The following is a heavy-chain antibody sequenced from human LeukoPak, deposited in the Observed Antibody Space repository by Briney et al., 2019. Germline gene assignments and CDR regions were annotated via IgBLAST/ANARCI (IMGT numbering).Heavy chain of an antibody. CDR1: GFSFSNCA. CDR2: ISYDGSNK. J-gene: IGHJ6*02. D-gene: IGHD3-10*01. V-gene: IGHV3-30-3*01. Sequence: GGPLRLSCAASGFSFSNCAMRWVRQAPGKGLEWVAVISYDGSNKKYADSVKGRFTISRDNSKNTLYLQMNSLRAEDTAVFYCARDLKNYYGSGDYYYGMDVWGQGTTVTVSS. CDR3: ARDLKNYYGSGDYYYGMDV.